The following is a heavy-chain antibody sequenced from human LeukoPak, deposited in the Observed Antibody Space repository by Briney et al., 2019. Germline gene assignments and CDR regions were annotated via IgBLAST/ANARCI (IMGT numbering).Heavy chain of an antibody. CDR3: ARGYGDYVEPHFDS. CDR1: GYTFSSYG. CDR2: ISAYNGNT. Sequence: ASVKVSCKTSGYTFSSYGINWVRQAPGQGLERMGWISAYNGNTNSAQKFQGRVTMTTDTSTSTAYMELRSLRYDDTAVYYCARGYGDYVEPHFDSWGQGTLVTVSS. J-gene: IGHJ4*02. V-gene: IGHV1-18*01. D-gene: IGHD4-17*01.